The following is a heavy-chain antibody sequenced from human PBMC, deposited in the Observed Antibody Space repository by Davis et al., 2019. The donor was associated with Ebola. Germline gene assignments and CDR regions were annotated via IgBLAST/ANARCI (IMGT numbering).Heavy chain of an antibody. V-gene: IGHV1-69*04. CDR2: IIPILGTA. J-gene: IGHJ6*02. Sequence: SVKVSCKASGGTFSSYAISWVRQAPGQGLEWMGRIIPILGTANYAQKFQGRVTITADKSTSTAYMELSSLRSEDTAVYYCARDRSRYCSSTSCYDAYYYGMDVWGQGTTVTVSS. CDR3: ARDRSRYCSSTSCYDAYYYGMDV. CDR1: GGTFSSYA. D-gene: IGHD2-2*01.